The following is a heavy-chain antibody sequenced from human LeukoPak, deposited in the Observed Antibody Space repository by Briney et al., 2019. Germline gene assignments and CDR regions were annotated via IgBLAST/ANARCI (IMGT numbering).Heavy chain of an antibody. CDR2: INPNSGGT. CDR3: ARDAARVLDY. D-gene: IGHD4/OR15-4a*01. Sequence: ASVKVSCKASGYTFTSYYMHWVRQAPGQGLEWMGWINPNSGGTNYAQKFQGRVAVTRDSSISTAYMELSRLRSDDTAVYFCARDAARVLDYWGQGTLVTVSS. V-gene: IGHV1-2*02. CDR1: GYTFTSYY. J-gene: IGHJ4*02.